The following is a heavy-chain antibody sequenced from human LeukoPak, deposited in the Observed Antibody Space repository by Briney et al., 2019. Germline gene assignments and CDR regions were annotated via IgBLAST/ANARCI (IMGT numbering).Heavy chain of an antibody. D-gene: IGHD2/OR15-2a*01. CDR1: GNYW. CDR2: INSDGSWT. CDR3: VSFYETY. V-gene: IGHV3-74*01. Sequence: GGSLRLSCAASGNYWMHWVRQAPGKGLVWVSHINSDGSWTSYADSVKGRFSISKDNAKNTVYLQMNSLRAEDTAVYYCVSFYETYWGRGTLVTVSS. J-gene: IGHJ4*02.